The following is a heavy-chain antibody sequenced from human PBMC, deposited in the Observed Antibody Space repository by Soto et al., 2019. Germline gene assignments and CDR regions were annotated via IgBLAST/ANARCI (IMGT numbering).Heavy chain of an antibody. CDR2: TSPNGNNQ. CDR3: ATGANFYYDTSRY. CDR1: GFTFSTYA. Sequence: PGGSLRLSCAAPGFTFSTYALHWVRQAPGKRLEWVAVTSPNGNNQYYADSVKGRFTISIDTSKSTLYLQMTSLRPDDTAVYYCATGANFYYDTSRYWGQGTLVTVSS. D-gene: IGHD3-22*01. J-gene: IGHJ4*02. V-gene: IGHV3-30-3*01.